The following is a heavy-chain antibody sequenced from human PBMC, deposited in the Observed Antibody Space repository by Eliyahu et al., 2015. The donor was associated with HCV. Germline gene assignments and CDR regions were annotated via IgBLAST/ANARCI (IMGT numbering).Heavy chain of an antibody. J-gene: IGHJ3*02. CDR1: GGSISSGDYY. CDR3: ARDGYCGGDCYSVQSGRAFDI. CDR2: FFRWDT. Sequence: QVQLQESGPGLVKPSQTLSLTCTVSGGSISSGDYYWSWIRQPPGKGLEWIGVLFFRWDTHHNPSLKSRVTISVDTSKNQFSLKLSSVTAADTAVYYCARDGYCGGDCYSVQSGRAFDIWGQGTMVTVSS. D-gene: IGHD2-21*02. V-gene: IGHV4-30-4*01.